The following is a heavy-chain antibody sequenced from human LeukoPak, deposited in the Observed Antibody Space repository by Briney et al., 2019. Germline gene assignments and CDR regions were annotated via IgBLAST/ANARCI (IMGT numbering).Heavy chain of an antibody. CDR2: INHSGIT. CDR3: ARGRGGRRYNSGWYKAPFDY. J-gene: IGHJ4*02. Sequence: PSGTLSLTCTVSGGSISSYYWSWIRQPPGKGLEWIGEINHSGITNYNPSLKSRVTISVDTSKTQSSLKLSSVTAAQTAVYYCARGRGGRRYNSGWYKAPFDYWGQGTLVTVSS. D-gene: IGHD6-19*01. V-gene: IGHV4-34*01. CDR1: GGSISSYY.